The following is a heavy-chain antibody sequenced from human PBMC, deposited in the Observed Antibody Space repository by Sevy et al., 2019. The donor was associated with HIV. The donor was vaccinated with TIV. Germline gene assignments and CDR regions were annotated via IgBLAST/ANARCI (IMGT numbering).Heavy chain of an antibody. CDR3: VKWGEDTAMAAYSTSWYVDS. CDR1: GFTFSTYA. D-gene: IGHD5-18*01. Sequence: GGSLRLSCAASGFTFSTYAMSWVRQAPGKGLEWVSAISGSGVSTYYADSVKGRSTISRDNSKNTLSLQLNSLRAEDTAISLCVKWGEDTAMAAYSTSWYVDSWGQGTLVTVSS. CDR2: ISGSGVST. J-gene: IGHJ4*02. V-gene: IGHV3-23*01.